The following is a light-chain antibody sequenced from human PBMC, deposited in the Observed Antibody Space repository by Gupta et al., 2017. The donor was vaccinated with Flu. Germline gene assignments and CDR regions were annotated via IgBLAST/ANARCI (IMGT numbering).Light chain of an antibody. Sequence: PGQTARITCSGDALPNQYAYWYQQKPGQAPVVVIYRDSERPSGIPDRFSGSGSGKTATLTISGVQAEDEADYYCHTEATASTYVFGGGTKVTVL. V-gene: IGLV3-25*03. J-gene: IGLJ1*01. CDR3: HTEATASTYV. CDR2: RDS. CDR1: ALPNQY.